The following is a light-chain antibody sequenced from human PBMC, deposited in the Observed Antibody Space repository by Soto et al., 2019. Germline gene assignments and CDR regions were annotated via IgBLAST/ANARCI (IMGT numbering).Light chain of an antibody. Sequence: EIVMTQSPANLSVSPGERATLSCRASQSVSSNLAWYQQKPGQGPRLLIYGASTRATSIPDRFSGSGSGTEFPLTINSLQSEDFAVYYCQQYNKWPPYTFGQGTKLEIK. V-gene: IGKV3-15*01. CDR1: QSVSSN. CDR3: QQYNKWPPYT. J-gene: IGKJ2*01. CDR2: GAS.